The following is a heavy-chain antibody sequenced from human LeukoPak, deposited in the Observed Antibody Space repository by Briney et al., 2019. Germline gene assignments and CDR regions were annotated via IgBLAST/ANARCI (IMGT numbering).Heavy chain of an antibody. CDR1: GFTVSNNC. Sequence: PGGSLRLSCAASGFTVSNNCMSWVSQAPGKGLEWVSSISGVGSTSYADSVKGRFTISRDNSRTTLYLQMDSLRPEDTAVYYCARSGYYYDSSGSSSWGQGTLVTVSS. D-gene: IGHD3-22*01. CDR3: ARSGYYYDSSGSSS. J-gene: IGHJ5*02. CDR2: ISGVGST. V-gene: IGHV3-66*01.